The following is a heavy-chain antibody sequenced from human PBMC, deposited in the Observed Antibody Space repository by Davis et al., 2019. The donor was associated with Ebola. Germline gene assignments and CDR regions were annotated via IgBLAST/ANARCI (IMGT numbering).Heavy chain of an antibody. Sequence: SQTLSLTCAASGFTFSSYWMSWVRQAPGKGLEWIGEINHSGSTNYNPSLKSRVTISVDTSKNQFSLKLSSVTAADTAVYYCARVAQYSWFDPWGQGTLVTVSS. D-gene: IGHD2/OR15-2a*01. CDR1: GFTFSSYW. CDR3: ARVAQYSWFDP. J-gene: IGHJ5*02. V-gene: IGHV4-34*01. CDR2: INHSGST.